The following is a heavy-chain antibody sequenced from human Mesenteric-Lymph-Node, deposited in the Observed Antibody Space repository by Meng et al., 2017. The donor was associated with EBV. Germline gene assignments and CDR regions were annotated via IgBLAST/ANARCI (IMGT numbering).Heavy chain of an antibody. CDR2: INHSGGT. J-gene: IGHJ4*02. Sequence: QDQRQPVGAGLLKPSETLSLPCTVYGGSFTDHYWTWIRQPPGKGLEWIAEINHSGGTNYNLSLKNRVTISIDLSKNHFSLKVSSVTAADTAVYYCARSSYGSGSYSPFDFWGEGNLVTVSS. D-gene: IGHD3-10*01. V-gene: IGHV4-34*01. CDR3: ARSSYGSGSYSPFDF. CDR1: GGSFTDHY.